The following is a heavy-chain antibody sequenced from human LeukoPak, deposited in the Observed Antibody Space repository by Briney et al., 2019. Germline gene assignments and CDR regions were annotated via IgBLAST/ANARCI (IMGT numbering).Heavy chain of an antibody. J-gene: IGHJ4*02. CDR1: GFTFRSYW. D-gene: IGHD1-26*01. CDR2: IKQDGSEK. Sequence: GGSLRLSCAASGFTFRSYWMSWVRQAPGKGLEWVANIKQDGSEKYYVDSVKGRFTISRDNAKNSLYLQMNSLRAEDTAVYYCTKSSGSYWGQGTLVTVSS. V-gene: IGHV3-7*01. CDR3: TKSSGSY.